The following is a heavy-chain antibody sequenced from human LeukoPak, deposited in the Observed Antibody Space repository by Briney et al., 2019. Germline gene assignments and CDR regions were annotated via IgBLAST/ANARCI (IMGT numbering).Heavy chain of an antibody. CDR3: ASLRRTDAFDI. CDR1: GGSISSYY. V-gene: IGHV4-59*01. J-gene: IGHJ3*02. Sequence: PSETLSLTWTVSGGSISSYYWSWIRQPPGKGLEWIGYIYYSGSTNYNPSLKSRVTISVDTSKNQFSLKLSSVTAADTAVYYCASLRRTDAFDIWGQGTMVTVSS. CDR2: IYYSGST. D-gene: IGHD4-17*01.